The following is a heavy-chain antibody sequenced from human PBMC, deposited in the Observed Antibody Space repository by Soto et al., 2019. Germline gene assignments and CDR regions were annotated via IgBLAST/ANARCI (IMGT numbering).Heavy chain of an antibody. CDR3: ARDPSYYGMDV. V-gene: IGHV1-3*05. Sequence: QVQLVQSGAEEKKPGASVKVSGKASGYTFTSYAMHWVRQAPGQRLEWMGWINAGNGNTKYSQKFQGRVTITRDTSASTAYMELSSLRSEDTAVYYCARDPSYYGMDVWGQGTPVTVSS. CDR2: INAGNGNT. J-gene: IGHJ6*02. CDR1: GYTFTSYA.